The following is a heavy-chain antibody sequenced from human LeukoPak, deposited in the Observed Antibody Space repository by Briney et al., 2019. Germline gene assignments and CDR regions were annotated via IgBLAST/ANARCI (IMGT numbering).Heavy chain of an antibody. D-gene: IGHD3-22*01. CDR3: ARDSVYYDSSGYYPSTFDY. J-gene: IGHJ4*02. CDR2: ISSSGSTI. Sequence: GGSLRLSCAASGXTFSSYEVNWVRQAPGKGLEWVSYISSSGSTIYYADSVKGRFTISRDNAKNSLYLQMNSLRAEDTAVYYCARDSVYYDSSGYYPSTFDYWGQGTLVTVSS. V-gene: IGHV3-48*03. CDR1: GXTFSSYE.